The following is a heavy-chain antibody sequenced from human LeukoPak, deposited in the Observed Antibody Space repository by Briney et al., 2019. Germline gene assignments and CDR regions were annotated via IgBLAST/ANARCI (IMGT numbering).Heavy chain of an antibody. CDR2: IYYSGST. D-gene: IGHD2-21*01. CDR3: ARRRRRDGYPN. Sequence: PSQTLSLTCTVSGGSISSGGYYWSWIRQHPGKGLEWIGYIYYSGSTYYNPSLKSRVTTSVDTSKNQFSLKLSSVTAADTAVYYCARRRRRDGYPNWGQGTLVTVSS. V-gene: IGHV4-31*03. J-gene: IGHJ4*02. CDR1: GGSISSGGYY.